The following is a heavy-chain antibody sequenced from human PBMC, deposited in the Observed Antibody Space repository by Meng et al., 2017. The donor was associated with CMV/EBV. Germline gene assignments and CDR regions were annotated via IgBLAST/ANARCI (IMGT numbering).Heavy chain of an antibody. Sequence: QVQLVQSGAEVKKPGASVKVSCKASGYTFTGYGIHWVRQAPGQRLEWMGWINAGDGNRKYSQKFQDRVTITRDTSASTAYMEMSSLRSEDTDVYYCARGNGVAHDYWGQGTLVTVSS. CDR3: ARGNGVAHDY. CDR1: GYTFTGYG. V-gene: IGHV1-3*01. CDR2: INAGDGNR. J-gene: IGHJ4*02. D-gene: IGHD3-3*01.